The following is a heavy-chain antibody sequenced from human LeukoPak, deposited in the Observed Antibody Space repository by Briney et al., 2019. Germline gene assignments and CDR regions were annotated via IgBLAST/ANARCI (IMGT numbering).Heavy chain of an antibody. CDR2: MNPNSGNT. CDR3: ARVASEWLAPIDY. J-gene: IGHJ4*02. V-gene: IGHV1-8*01. CDR1: GYTFTSYE. Sequence: ASVKVSCKASGYTFTSYEIIWVRQATGQGLEWMGWMNPNSGNTGFVEKFQGRVTITRNTSIATAYMELSSLRLEDTAVYYCARVASEWLAPIDYWGQGTLVTVSS. D-gene: IGHD6-19*01.